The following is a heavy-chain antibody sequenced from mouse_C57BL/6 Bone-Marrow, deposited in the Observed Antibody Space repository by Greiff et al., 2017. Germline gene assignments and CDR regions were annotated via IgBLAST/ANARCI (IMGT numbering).Heavy chain of an antibody. J-gene: IGHJ4*01. Sequence: QVQLQQSGAELVRPGSSVKLSCKASGYTFTSYWMHWVKQRPIQGLEWIGNIDPSDSETHYNQKFKDKATLTVDKSSSTAYMQLSSLTSEDSAVYYCARWGAYYSNYGAMDYWGQGTSVTVSS. CDR2: IDPSDSET. CDR1: GYTFTSYW. D-gene: IGHD2-5*01. CDR3: ARWGAYYSNYGAMDY. V-gene: IGHV1-52*01.